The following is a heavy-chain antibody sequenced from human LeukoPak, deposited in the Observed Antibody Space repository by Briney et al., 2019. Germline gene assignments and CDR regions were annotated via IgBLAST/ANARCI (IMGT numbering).Heavy chain of an antibody. CDR3: ARAREEYAPGGYMDV. J-gene: IGHJ6*03. D-gene: IGHD2/OR15-2a*01. CDR2: IYPLETT. V-gene: IGHV4-61*02. CDR1: GDSVNSGAYY. Sequence: SETLSLTCTVSGDSVNSGAYYWSWLRQPAGKEPEWIGRIYPLETTYYNLSLKSRVTISVDTSKNQFSLKLSSVTAADTAVYYCARAREEYAPGGYMDVWGKGTTVTVSS.